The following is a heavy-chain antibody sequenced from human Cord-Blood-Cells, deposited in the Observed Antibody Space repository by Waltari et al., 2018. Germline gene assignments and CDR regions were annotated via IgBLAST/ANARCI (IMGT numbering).Heavy chain of an antibody. CDR1: GFTFSSYE. D-gene: IGHD2-2*01. V-gene: IGHV3-48*03. CDR2: ISSSGSTI. Sequence: EVQLVESGGGLVQPGGSLRLSCAASGFTFSSYEMHWVRQAPGKGLEWVSYISSSGSTIYYADSVKGRFTISRDNAKNSLYLQMNSLRAEDTAVYYCARMPPTADAFDIWGQGTMVTVSS. CDR3: ARMPPTADAFDI. J-gene: IGHJ3*02.